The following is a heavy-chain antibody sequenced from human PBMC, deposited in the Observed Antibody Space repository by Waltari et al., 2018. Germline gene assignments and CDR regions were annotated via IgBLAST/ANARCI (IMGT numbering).Heavy chain of an antibody. CDR2: IIPIIGIA. CDR1: GGTFSSHA. Sequence: QVQLVQSGAEVKNPGSSVKVSCKASGGTFSSHAVNWVRQAPGQGPEWLGRIIPIIGIANYSQNCQGRLTITADKSTSTAYLELSSLRPQDTAVYYCARGGVAVTGAWFDPWGQGTLVTVSS. J-gene: IGHJ5*02. CDR3: ARGGVAVTGAWFDP. D-gene: IGHD6-19*01. V-gene: IGHV1-69*04.